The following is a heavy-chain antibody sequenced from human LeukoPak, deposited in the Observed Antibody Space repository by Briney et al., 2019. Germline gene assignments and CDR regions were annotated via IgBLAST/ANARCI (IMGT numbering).Heavy chain of an antibody. D-gene: IGHD6-25*01. CDR3: ATGRYSSGWPTLFDY. V-gene: IGHV1-24*01. CDR1: GYTFTSHD. J-gene: IGHJ4*02. CDR2: FDPEDGET. Sequence: ASVTVSCTASGYTFTSHDINWVRQATGQGLEWMGGFDPEDGETIYAQKFQDRVTMTEDTSTDTAYMELSSLRSEDTAVYYCATGRYSSGWPTLFDYWGQGTLVTVSS.